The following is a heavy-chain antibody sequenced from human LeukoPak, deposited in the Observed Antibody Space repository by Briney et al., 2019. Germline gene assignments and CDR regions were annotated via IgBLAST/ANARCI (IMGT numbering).Heavy chain of an antibody. Sequence: PGGSLRLSCAASGFTFSSYGMHWVRQAPGKGLEWVAVISDDGSNKYYADSVKGRFTISRDNSKNTLYLQMNSLRAEDTAVYYCARAQLRLAFDYWGQGTLVTVSS. V-gene: IGHV3-30*03. CDR3: ARAQLRLAFDY. CDR1: GFTFSSYG. CDR2: ISDDGSNK. D-gene: IGHD2-2*01. J-gene: IGHJ4*02.